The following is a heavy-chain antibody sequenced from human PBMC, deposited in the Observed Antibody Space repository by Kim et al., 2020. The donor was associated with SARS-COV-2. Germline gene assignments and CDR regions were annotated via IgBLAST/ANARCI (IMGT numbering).Heavy chain of an antibody. CDR3: ARESDSGAAAVWFDP. J-gene: IGHJ5*02. D-gene: IGHD6-13*01. V-gene: IGHV1-46*01. CDR2: INPSGGST. Sequence: ASVKVSCKASGYTFTSYYMHWVRQAPGQGLEWMGIINPSGGSTSYAQKFQGRVTMTRDTSTSTVYMELSSLRSEDTAVYYCARESDSGAAAVWFDPWGQGTLVTVSS. CDR1: GYTFTSYY.